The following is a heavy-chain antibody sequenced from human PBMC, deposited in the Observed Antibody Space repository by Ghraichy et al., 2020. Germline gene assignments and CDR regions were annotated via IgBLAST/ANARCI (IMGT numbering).Heavy chain of an antibody. J-gene: IGHJ4*01. Sequence: SETLSLTCTVSGVSMTSDTYSWTWIHQFPGNALEWIGNISYSGSTSYNPSLKIRVTISVDTSQNQFSLQLTSVTAAATAVYFCARDSRKVYSNFVDYFDSWGLGTLVTLSS. CDR3: ARDSRKVYSNFVDYFDS. CDR2: ISYSGST. D-gene: IGHD2-15*01. CDR1: GVSMTSDTYS. V-gene: IGHV4-31*03.